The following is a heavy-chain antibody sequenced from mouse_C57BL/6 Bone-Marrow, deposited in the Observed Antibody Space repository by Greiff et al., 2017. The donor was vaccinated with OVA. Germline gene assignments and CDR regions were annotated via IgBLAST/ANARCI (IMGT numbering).Heavy chain of an antibody. CDR2: INPYNGGT. J-gene: IGHJ2*01. CDR3: ARFWYYFDY. Sequence: EVHLVESGPVLVKPGASVKMSCKASGYTFTDYYMNWVKQSHGKSLEWIGVINPYNGGTSYNQKFKGKATLTVDKSSSTAYMELNSLTSEDSAVYYCARFWYYFDYWGQGTTLTVSS. V-gene: IGHV1-19*01. CDR1: GYTFTDYY.